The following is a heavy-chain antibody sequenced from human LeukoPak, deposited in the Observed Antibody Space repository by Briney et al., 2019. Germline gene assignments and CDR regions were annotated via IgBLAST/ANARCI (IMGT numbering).Heavy chain of an antibody. V-gene: IGHV1-2*04. J-gene: IGHJ3*02. CDR1: GYTFTGYY. Sequence: ASVKVSCKASGYTFTGYYMHWVRQAPGQGLEWMGWINPNSGGTNYAQKFQGWVTMTRDTSISTAYMELSRLRSDDTAVYYCARVAGIAAAGTNPSAFDIWGQGTMVTVSS. D-gene: IGHD6-13*01. CDR3: ARVAGIAAAGTNPSAFDI. CDR2: INPNSGGT.